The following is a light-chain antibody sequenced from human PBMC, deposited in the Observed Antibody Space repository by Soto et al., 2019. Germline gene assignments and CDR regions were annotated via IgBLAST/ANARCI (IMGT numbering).Light chain of an antibody. J-gene: IGKJ1*01. CDR2: DVS. V-gene: IGKV1-33*01. Sequence: DIQMTQSPSSLSASVGDRVTITCQASQDISNFLNWYHQTPGKAPRLLIYDVSSLQPGVASRFSGSGSGTDFSLTIISLQPEDFATYYCQQSYRFPKTFGRGTKVDI. CDR3: QQSYRFPKT. CDR1: QDISNF.